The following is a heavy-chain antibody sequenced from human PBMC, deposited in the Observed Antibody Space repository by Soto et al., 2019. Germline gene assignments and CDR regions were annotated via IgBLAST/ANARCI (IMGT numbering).Heavy chain of an antibody. J-gene: IGHJ6*02. CDR2: IYHSGST. CDR3: ASAIRYYYYYGMDV. V-gene: IGHV4-4*02. CDR1: GGSISSSNW. Sequence: KTSETLSLTCAVSGGSISSSNWWSWVRQPPGKGLEWIGEIYHSGSTNYNPSLKSRVTISVDKSKNQFSLKMSSVTAADTAVYYCASAIRYYYYYGMDVWGQGTTVTVSS. D-gene: IGHD2-2*01.